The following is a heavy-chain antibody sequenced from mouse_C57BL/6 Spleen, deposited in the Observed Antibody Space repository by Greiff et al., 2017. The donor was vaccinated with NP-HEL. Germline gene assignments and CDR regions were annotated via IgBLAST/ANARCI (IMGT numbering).Heavy chain of an antibody. V-gene: IGHV1-55*01. CDR1: GYTFTSYW. CDR3: ARWLLDYAMDY. CDR2: IYPGSGST. J-gene: IGHJ4*01. D-gene: IGHD2-3*01. Sequence: QVHVKQPGAELVKPGASVKMSCKASGYTFTSYWITWVKQRPGQGLEWIGDIYPGSGSTNYNEKFKSKATLTVDTSSSTAYMQLSSLTSEDSAVYYCARWLLDYAMDYWGQGTSVTVSS.